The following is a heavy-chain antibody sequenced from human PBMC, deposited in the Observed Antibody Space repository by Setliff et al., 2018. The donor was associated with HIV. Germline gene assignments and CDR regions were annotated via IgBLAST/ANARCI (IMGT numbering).Heavy chain of an antibody. V-gene: IGHV3-23*01. CDR3: AKTQTVITVYGPFDS. J-gene: IGHJ4*02. Sequence: GSLRLSCADSGFTFSSYAMSWVRQAPGKGLEWVSSISGSGDFTYYADSVKGRFSISRDTSKNTLYLQMNSLRAEDTAVYYCAKTQTVITVYGPFDSWGQGALVTVSS. D-gene: IGHD4-4*01. CDR2: ISGSGDFT. CDR1: GFTFSSYA.